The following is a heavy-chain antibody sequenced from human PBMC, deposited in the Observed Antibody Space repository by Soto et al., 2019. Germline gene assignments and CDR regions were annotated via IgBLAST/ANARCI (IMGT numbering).Heavy chain of an antibody. J-gene: IGHJ6*02. CDR2: IIPIFGTA. Sequence: QVQLVQSGAEVKKPGSSVKVSCKASGGTFSSYAISWVRQAPGQGLEWMGGIIPIFGTANYAQKFQGRVTITADESTSSAYMELSSLRSEDTAVYYCARDLEEQSWNYGSHGGGMDVWGQGTTVTVSS. CDR3: ARDLEEQSWNYGSHGGGMDV. D-gene: IGHD1-7*01. V-gene: IGHV1-69*12. CDR1: GGTFSSYA.